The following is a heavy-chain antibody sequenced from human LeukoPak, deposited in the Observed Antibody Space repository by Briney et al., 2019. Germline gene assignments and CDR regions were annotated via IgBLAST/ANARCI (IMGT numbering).Heavy chain of an antibody. CDR3: ARGLDDSSGYYWRLTYPLIDY. Sequence: SETLSLTCTVSGGSISSGGYYWSWIRQHPGKGLEWIGYIYYSGSTYYNPSLKSRVTISVDTSKNQFSLKLSSVTAADTAVYYCARGLDDSSGYYWRLTYPLIDYWGQGTLVTVSS. CDR1: GGSISSGGYY. J-gene: IGHJ4*02. D-gene: IGHD3-22*01. CDR2: IYYSGST. V-gene: IGHV4-31*03.